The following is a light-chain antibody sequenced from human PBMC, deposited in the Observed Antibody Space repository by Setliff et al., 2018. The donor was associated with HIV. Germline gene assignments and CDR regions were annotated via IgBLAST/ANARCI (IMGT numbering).Light chain of an antibody. CDR2: DAS. V-gene: IGKV3-11*01. CDR1: QGISVY. J-gene: IGKJ1*01. Sequence: EIVLTQSPATLSLAPGERATLSCRAGQGISVYLAWYQQKPGQAPRLLISDASNRATGIPARFSGRGSGTDFTLTIDSLEPEDFAVYYCQQRSIWPRTFGQGTKVDIK. CDR3: QQRSIWPRT.